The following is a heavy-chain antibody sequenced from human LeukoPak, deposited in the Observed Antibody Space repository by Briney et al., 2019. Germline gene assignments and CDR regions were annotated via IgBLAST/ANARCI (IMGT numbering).Heavy chain of an antibody. CDR1: GYSFTTYW. J-gene: IGHJ6*02. V-gene: IGHV5-51*01. D-gene: IGHD6-13*01. CDR2: IYPGDSDT. Sequence: GESLKISCKGSGYSFTTYWIGWVRQMPGKGLEWMGIIYPGDSDTTYSPSFQGQVTISADKSTSTAYLQWSSLKASDTAVYYCARHIAAAGTWNYNGLDVWGQGTTVTVS. CDR3: ARHIAAAGTWNYNGLDV.